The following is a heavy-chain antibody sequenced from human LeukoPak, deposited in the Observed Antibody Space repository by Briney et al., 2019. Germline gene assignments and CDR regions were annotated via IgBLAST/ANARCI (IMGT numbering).Heavy chain of an antibody. D-gene: IGHD5-18*01. J-gene: IGHJ6*02. CDR3: AKDFEWIPLWSGSFGTDV. CDR2: ISAIDDST. CDR1: GFTFFSYA. Sequence: GGAPRLSFAASGFTFFSYALDWGRQAPGKGLEGGSAISAIDDSTHYADSVKGRFTISRDNSKNTLYLQMNSLRAEDTAIYYCAKDFEWIPLWSGSFGTDVWGQGTTVIVSS. V-gene: IGHV3-23*01.